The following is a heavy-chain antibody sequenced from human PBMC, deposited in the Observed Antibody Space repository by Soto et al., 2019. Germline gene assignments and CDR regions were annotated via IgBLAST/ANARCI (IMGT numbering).Heavy chain of an antibody. CDR3: ARGPIDYYYYYMDV. CDR1: GGSFSGYY. Sequence: QVQLQQWGAGLLKPSETLSLTCAVYGGSFSGYYWSWIRQPPGKGLEWIGEINHSGSTNYNPSPKSRVTISVDKSKNQLSLKLSSVTAADTAVYYCARGPIDYYYYYMDVWGKGTTVTVSS. V-gene: IGHV4-34*01. J-gene: IGHJ6*03. CDR2: INHSGST.